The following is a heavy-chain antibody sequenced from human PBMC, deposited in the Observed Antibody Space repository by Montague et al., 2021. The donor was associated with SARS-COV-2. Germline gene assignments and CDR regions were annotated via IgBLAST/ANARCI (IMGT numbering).Heavy chain of an antibody. CDR3: ARGSTGWYAIFGHYGMDV. CDR1: RFTFSDFW. V-gene: IGHV3-7*01. D-gene: IGHD6-19*01. Sequence: SLRLSCAASRFTFSDFWMNWVRQAPGKGLEWVADIKHDGSEKSYVDSVKGRFTISRDNAKNSLYLQMNSLRAEDTAVYYCARGSTGWYAIFGHYGMDVWGQGTTATVPS. J-gene: IGHJ6*02. CDR2: IKHDGSEK.